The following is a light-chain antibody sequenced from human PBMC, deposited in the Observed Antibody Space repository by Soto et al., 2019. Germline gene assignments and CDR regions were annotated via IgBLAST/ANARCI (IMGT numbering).Light chain of an antibody. CDR1: SSDVGNYNY. CDR2: EVS. CDR3: SSYTYSSTPDV. Sequence: QSALTQPASVSGSPGQSITISCTGTSSDVGNYNYVSWYQHHPGKAPKLMIYEVSNRPSGVSNRFSGSKSGNTASLTISGLQAEDEADYYCSSYTYSSTPDVFGTGTKVTVL. V-gene: IGLV2-14*01. J-gene: IGLJ1*01.